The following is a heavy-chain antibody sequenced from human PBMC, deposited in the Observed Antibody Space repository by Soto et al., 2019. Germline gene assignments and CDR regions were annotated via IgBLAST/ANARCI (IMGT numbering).Heavy chain of an antibody. V-gene: IGHV4-59*08. Sequence: QVQLQESGPGLVKPSETLSLTCTVSGGSISSYYWSWIRQPPGKGLEWIGYIYYSGSTNYNPSLKSRVTMSVDTSKNQFSLMLSSLTAADTAVYYCARRDGSCFYYWGQGTLVTVSS. J-gene: IGHJ4*02. CDR2: IYYSGST. CDR3: ARRDGSCFYY. CDR1: GGSISSYY.